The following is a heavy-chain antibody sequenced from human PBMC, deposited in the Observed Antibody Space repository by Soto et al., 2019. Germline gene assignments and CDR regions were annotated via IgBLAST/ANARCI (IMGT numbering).Heavy chain of an antibody. Sequence: ASQTLCLTWTVAWSSIATLSGSRIFIRQPPGKGLEWIGCFFYTGGTLYNPSLKPRVSISVDRSKKQFSMKLKSVTETDTAVYYCARVKVGDLFRFNWFFDLWGRGTLVTVSS. CDR3: ARVKVGDLFRFNWFFDL. CDR2: FFYTGGT. CDR1: WSSIATLSGS. V-gene: IGHV4-30-2*01. D-gene: IGHD3-3*01. J-gene: IGHJ2*01.